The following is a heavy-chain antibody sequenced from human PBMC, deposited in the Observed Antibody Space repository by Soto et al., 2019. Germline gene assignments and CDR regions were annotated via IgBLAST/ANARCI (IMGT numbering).Heavy chain of an antibody. CDR1: GGSISSYY. CDR2: IYYSGST. J-gene: IGHJ4*02. Sequence: PSETLSLTCTVSGGSISSYYWSWIRHPPGKGLEWIGYIYYSGSTNYNPSLKSRVTISVDTSKNQFSLKLSSVTVADTSVYYCARHVVPAANYFVYWGQGTLVTVSS. CDR3: ARHVVPAANYFVY. V-gene: IGHV4-59*08. D-gene: IGHD2-2*01.